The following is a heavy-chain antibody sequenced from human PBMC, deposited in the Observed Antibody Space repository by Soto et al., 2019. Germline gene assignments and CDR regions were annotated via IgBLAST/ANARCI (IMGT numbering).Heavy chain of an antibody. Sequence: SETLSLTCTVSGCNISSYYWSWIRQPPGKGLECIGYIYYSGSTNYNPSLKSRVTISVDTSKNQFSLKLSSVTASDTAVYYCGRDNRAYDYVWGSYRYNWFDPWGQGTLVTVSS. D-gene: IGHD3-16*02. CDR1: GCNISSYY. CDR3: GRDNRAYDYVWGSYRYNWFDP. V-gene: IGHV4-59*01. CDR2: IYYSGST. J-gene: IGHJ5*02.